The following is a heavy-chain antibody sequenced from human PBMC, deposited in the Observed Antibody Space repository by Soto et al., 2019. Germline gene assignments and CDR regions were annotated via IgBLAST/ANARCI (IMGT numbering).Heavy chain of an antibody. V-gene: IGHV3-23*01. Sequence: EVQVLESGGGLVQPGGSLRLSCAASGFTFSSFAMSWVRQAPGKGLDWVSAITASGSATYYADSVKGRFTISRDSSKNTLYLQMNSLRAEDTAAYYCAKVAARDVYYNYYMDVWGKGTTVTVSS. CDR2: ITASGSAT. J-gene: IGHJ6*03. CDR1: GFTFSSFA. CDR3: AKVAARDVYYNYYMDV. D-gene: IGHD6-6*01.